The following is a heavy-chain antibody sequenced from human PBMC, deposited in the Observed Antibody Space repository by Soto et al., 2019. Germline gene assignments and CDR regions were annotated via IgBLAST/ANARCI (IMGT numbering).Heavy chain of an antibody. CDR2: ISYSGSS. CDR1: GGSNIRDGYY. V-gene: IGHV4-31*03. Sequence: PSETLSLTCTVSGGSNIRDGYYWSWIRQHPGKGLEWIAYISYSGSSYSNPSLKSRVTISADTSKNQFSLRLTSVTAADMAVYFCARATPAGSADFWGQGTLVTVSS. CDR3: ARATPAGSADF. J-gene: IGHJ4*02. D-gene: IGHD2-2*01.